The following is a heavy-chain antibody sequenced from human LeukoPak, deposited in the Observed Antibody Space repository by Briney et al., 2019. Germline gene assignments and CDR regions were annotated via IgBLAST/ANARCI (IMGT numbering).Heavy chain of an antibody. CDR3: ARDSPGWGGFDF. V-gene: IGHV3-48*01. J-gene: IGHJ4*02. CDR2: LQSSSRSL. CDR1: GFPFSSYN. D-gene: IGHD3-10*01. Sequence: PGGSLRLSCAASGFPFSSYNMNWVRQAPGKGLEWVSWLQSSSRSLFCADSVKGRFTVSRDDAKNSLYLQLNSLRAEDTAVYYCARDSPGWGGFDFWGQGTLVTVSS.